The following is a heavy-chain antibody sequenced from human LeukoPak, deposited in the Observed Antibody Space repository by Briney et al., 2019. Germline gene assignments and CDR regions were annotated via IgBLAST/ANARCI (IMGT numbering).Heavy chain of an antibody. CDR2: IYWDDDK. J-gene: IGHJ3*02. V-gene: IGHV2-5*02. CDR1: GFSLSTSGVG. D-gene: IGHD3-10*01. Sequence: SGPTLVKPTQTLTLTCTFSGFSLSTSGVGVGWIRQPPGKALEWPALIYWDDDKRYSPSLKSRLTITKDTSKNQVVLTMTNMDPVDTATYYCAHRGPGSYLGFAFDIWGQGTMVTVSS. CDR3: AHRGPGSYLGFAFDI.